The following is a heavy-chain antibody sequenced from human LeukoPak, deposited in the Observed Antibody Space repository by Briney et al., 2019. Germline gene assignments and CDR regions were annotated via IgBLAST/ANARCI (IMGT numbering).Heavy chain of an antibody. CDR1: VYTFTSYG. Sequence: ASVKVSCKASVYTFTSYGISWVRQAPGQGLEWMGWISAYNGNTNYAQKLQGRVTMTTDTSTSTAYMELRSLRSDDTAVYYCARELTYYYDSSGYKYYYYYYMDVWGKGTTVTVSS. CDR3: ARELTYYYDSSGYKYYYYYYMDV. J-gene: IGHJ6*03. CDR2: ISAYNGNT. V-gene: IGHV1-18*01. D-gene: IGHD3-22*01.